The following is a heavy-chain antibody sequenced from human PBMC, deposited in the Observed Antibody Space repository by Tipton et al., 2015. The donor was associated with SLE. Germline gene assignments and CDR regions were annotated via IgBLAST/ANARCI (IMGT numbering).Heavy chain of an antibody. CDR1: GLVFSSYS. J-gene: IGHJ4*02. V-gene: IGHV3-7*01. CDR2: IKQDGTEK. Sequence: SLRLSCEASGLVFSSYSMHWARRAPGKGLEWVASIKQDGTEKSYVDSVEGRFTISRDNAKNTLYLQMNSLRPEDTAVYYCAKEQYFEQWGQGTLVTVSS. CDR3: AKEQYFEQ.